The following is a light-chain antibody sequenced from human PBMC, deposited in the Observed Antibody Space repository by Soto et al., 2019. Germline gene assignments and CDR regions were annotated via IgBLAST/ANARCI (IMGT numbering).Light chain of an antibody. CDR2: GAS. V-gene: IGKV3D-20*02. Sequence: ETVLTQSPGTLSLSPGERAILSCRASQSVSSTYLAWYQQKPGQAPRLLIYGASSRATGIPDRFSGSGSGTDFTLTISRLEPEDFAVYYCQQRSNWYTFGQGTKLEIK. CDR3: QQRSNWYT. J-gene: IGKJ2*01. CDR1: QSVSSTY.